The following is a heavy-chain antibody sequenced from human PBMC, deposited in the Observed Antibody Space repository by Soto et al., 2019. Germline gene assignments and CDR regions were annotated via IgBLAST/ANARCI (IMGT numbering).Heavy chain of an antibody. CDR2: INNDLSNI. CDR3: AKEPSRRGGRFDY. J-gene: IGHJ4*02. V-gene: IGHV3-48*01. CDR1: GFTFRSYS. Sequence: GGSLRLSCAASGFTFRSYSMNWVRQAPGKGLEWVSYINNDLSNIYYADPVKSRFTISRAYSKNTLYLQMNSLRAVDTAVYYCAKEPSRRGGRFDYWGQGTLVTVSS. D-gene: IGHD2-15*01.